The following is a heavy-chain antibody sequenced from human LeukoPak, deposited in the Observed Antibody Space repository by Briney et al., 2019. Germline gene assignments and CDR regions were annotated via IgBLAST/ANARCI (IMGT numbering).Heavy chain of an antibody. V-gene: IGHV4-34*01. J-gene: IGHJ4*02. CDR1: GGSFSGYY. D-gene: IGHD4-23*01. CDR3: ARGPVVTPPGLFDY. CDR2: IYYSGST. Sequence: SSETLSLTCAVYGGSFSGYYWSWIRQPPGKGLEWIGSIYYSGSTYYNPSLKSRVTISVDTSKNQFSLKLSSVTAADTAVYYCARGPVVTPPGLFDYWGQGTLVTVSS.